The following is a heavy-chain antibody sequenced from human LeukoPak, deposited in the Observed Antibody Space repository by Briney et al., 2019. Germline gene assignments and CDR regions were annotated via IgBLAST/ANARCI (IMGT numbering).Heavy chain of an antibody. J-gene: IGHJ2*01. CDR3: ARDGSGYYYNWYFDL. V-gene: IGHV4-59*01. CDR1: GGSISSYY. D-gene: IGHD3-22*01. CDR2: IYYSGST. Sequence: SETLSLTCTVSGGSISSYYWSWIRQPPGKGLEWIGYIYYSGSTNYNPSLKSRVTISVDTSKNQFSLKLSSVTAADTAVYYCARDGSGYYYNWYFDLWGRGTLVTVSS.